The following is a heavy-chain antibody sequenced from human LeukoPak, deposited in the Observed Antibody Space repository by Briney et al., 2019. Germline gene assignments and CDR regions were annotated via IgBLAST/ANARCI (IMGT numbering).Heavy chain of an antibody. V-gene: IGHV4-39*01. CDR3: ATIRNDYGDFRGDY. CDR2: IYYSGST. Sequence: SETLSLTCTVSGGSISSSGYYWGWIRQPPGKGLEWIGSIYYSGSTYYNPSLKSRVTISVDTSKNQFSLKLSSVTAADTAVYYCATIRNDYGDFRGDYWGQGTLVTVSS. CDR1: GGSISSSGYY. D-gene: IGHD4-17*01. J-gene: IGHJ4*02.